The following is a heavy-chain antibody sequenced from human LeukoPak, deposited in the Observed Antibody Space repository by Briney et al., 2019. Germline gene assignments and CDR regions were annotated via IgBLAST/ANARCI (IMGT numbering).Heavy chain of an antibody. V-gene: IGHV1-2*02. D-gene: IGHD3-10*01. J-gene: IGHJ5*01. CDR2: INPNSGGT. CDR1: GYTFTGYY. CDR3: ARDRITMVRGVTGNWFDS. Sequence: GASVNVSCKASGYTFTGYYMHWVRQAPGQGLEWMGWINPNSGGTNYAQKFQVRGTMTRDTSISTAYVELSRLRSDGTAVYYCARDRITMVRGVTGNWFDSWGEGTLVTVSS.